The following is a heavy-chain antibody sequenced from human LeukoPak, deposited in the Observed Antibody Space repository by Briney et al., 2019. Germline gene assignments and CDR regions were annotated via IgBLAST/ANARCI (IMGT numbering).Heavy chain of an antibody. Sequence: ASVKVSCKASGYTFTSYAMHWVRQAPGQRLEWMGWINAGNGNTKYSQKFQGRVTITRDTSASTAYMELSSLRSEDTAVYYCARVDSSGWYWFGPWGQGTLVTVSS. CDR3: ARVDSSGWYWFGP. CDR1: GYTFTSYA. D-gene: IGHD6-19*01. V-gene: IGHV1-3*01. J-gene: IGHJ5*02. CDR2: INAGNGNT.